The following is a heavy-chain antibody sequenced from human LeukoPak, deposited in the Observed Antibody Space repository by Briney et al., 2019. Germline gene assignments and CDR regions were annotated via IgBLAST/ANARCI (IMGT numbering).Heavy chain of an antibody. CDR3: ARLDYGDYLGAFDL. D-gene: IGHD4-17*01. CDR1: RGSLSSSSYY. Sequence: PETLSLTCPVSRGSLSSSSYYWGWIRHPPGKGREWFGSIYYSGSTYYNPSLKSRVTISVDTSKNQFSLKLSSVTAADTAVYYCARLDYGDYLGAFDLWGQGTMVTVSS. CDR2: IYYSGST. V-gene: IGHV4-39*01. J-gene: IGHJ3*01.